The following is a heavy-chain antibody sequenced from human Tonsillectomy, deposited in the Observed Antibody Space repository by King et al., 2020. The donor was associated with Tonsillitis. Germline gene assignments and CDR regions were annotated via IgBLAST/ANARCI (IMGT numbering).Heavy chain of an antibody. CDR3: ARSGYNWNEFGN. CDR1: GFSLSNARMG. J-gene: IGHJ4*02. Sequence: TLKESGPVLVKPTETLTLTCTVSGFSLSNARMGVSWIRQPPGKALELLAHIFSNDDKSYITSLKSRLTISEDTSKRKVVLTMTNMDPVDTATYYCARSGYNWNEFGNWGQGTLVTVSS. CDR2: IFSNDDK. V-gene: IGHV2-26*01. D-gene: IGHD1-1*01.